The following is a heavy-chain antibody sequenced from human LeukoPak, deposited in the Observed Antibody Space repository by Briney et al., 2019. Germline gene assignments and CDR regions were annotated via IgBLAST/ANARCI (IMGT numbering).Heavy chain of an antibody. CDR3: AKNDRGRPADY. Sequence: SETLSLTCSVSGGSISSGLYYWSWIRQPPGKGLEWIVSMHYSGSTYYNPSLKSRVTISVDTSKNQYSLRLLSVTAADTSVYYCAKNDRGRPADYWGQGTLVTVSS. D-gene: IGHD1-26*01. CDR2: MHYSGST. CDR1: GGSISSGLYY. J-gene: IGHJ4*02. V-gene: IGHV4-39*01.